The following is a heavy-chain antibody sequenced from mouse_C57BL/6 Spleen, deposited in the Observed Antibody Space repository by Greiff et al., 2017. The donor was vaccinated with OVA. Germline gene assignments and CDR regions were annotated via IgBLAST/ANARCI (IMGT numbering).Heavy chain of an antibody. CDR3: AKGGTGPCCFAY. D-gene: IGHD4-1*01. CDR1: GYTFSSYW. V-gene: IGHV1-7*01. Sequence: QVQLQQSGAELAKPGASVKLSCKASGYTFSSYWMHWVQQRPGQGLEWIGYINPSSGYTKYNQKFKDKATLTADKSSSTAYMQLSSLTYEDSAVYYCAKGGTGPCCFAYWGQGTTVTVSA. CDR2: INPSSGYT. J-gene: IGHJ3*01.